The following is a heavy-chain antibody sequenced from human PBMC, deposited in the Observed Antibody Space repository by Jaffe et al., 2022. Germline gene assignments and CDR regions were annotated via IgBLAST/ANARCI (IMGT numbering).Heavy chain of an antibody. D-gene: IGHD2-2*01. CDR3: ARDPDWDIVVVPAAIGFGP. CDR1: GFTFSSYS. CDR2: ISSSSSYI. V-gene: IGHV3-21*01. J-gene: IGHJ5*02. Sequence: EVQLVESGGGLVKPGGSLRLSCAASGFTFSSYSMNWVRQAPGKGLEWVSSISSSSSYIYYADSVKGRFTISRDNAKNSLYLQMNSLRAEDTAVYYCARDPDWDIVVVPAAIGFGPWGQGTLVTVSS.